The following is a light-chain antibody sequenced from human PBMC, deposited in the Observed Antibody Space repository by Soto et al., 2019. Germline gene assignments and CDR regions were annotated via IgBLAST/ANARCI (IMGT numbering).Light chain of an antibody. J-gene: IGLJ2*01. CDR2: GNY. CDR3: SSYTSSSTPV. Sequence: QSVLTQPPSASGTPGQRVTISCSGSSSNIGSDTVNWFQQLPGTTPKLLIYGNYQRPSGVPDRFSGSKSGTSASLAISGLQSEDEADYYCSSYTSSSTPVFGGGTKVTVL. CDR1: SSNIGSDT. V-gene: IGLV1-44*01.